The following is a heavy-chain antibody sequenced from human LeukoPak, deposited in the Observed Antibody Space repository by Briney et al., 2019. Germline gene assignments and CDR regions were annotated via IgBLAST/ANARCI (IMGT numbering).Heavy chain of an antibody. V-gene: IGHV3-30-3*02. CDR1: GFTFSSYA. D-gene: IGHD6-19*01. Sequence: GGSLRLSCAASGFTFSSYAMHWVRQAPGKGLEWVAVISYDGSNKYYADSVKGRFTISRDNSKNTLYLQMNSLRAEDTAVYYCAKHQYSSGWYPPDYWGQGTLVTVSS. J-gene: IGHJ4*02. CDR3: AKHQYSSGWYPPDY. CDR2: ISYDGSNK.